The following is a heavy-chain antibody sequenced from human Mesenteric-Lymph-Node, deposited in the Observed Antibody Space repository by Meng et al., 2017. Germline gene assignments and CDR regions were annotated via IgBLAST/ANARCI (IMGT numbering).Heavy chain of an antibody. D-gene: IGHD2-15*01. V-gene: IGHV4-38-2*02. J-gene: IGHJ3*02. CDR1: GYSISSGYY. CDR3: ARDREYCSGARCYSDAFDI. CDR2: MYHSGST. Sequence: GSLRLSCTVSGYSISSGYYWGWIRQPPGKGLEWIGSMYHSGSTYYNPSLKSRVTISVDTSKNQFSLKLSSVTAADTAVYYCARDREYCSGARCYSDAFDIWGQGTMVTVSS.